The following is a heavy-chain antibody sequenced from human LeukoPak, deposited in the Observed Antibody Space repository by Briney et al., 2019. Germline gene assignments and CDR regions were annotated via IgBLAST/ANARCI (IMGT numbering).Heavy chain of an antibody. V-gene: IGHV3-21*06. Sequence: GGSLRLSCAASGFTFTDYSMTRVRQAPGKGLEWVASISTVSTYTFYADSVKGRASITRDNAKNMLYLQISSLSADDTAVYYCARDGSGFYYDYYMDVWGRGTTVTVS. J-gene: IGHJ6*03. CDR1: GFTFTDYS. D-gene: IGHD6-25*01. CDR2: ISTVSTYT. CDR3: ARDGSGFYYDYYMDV.